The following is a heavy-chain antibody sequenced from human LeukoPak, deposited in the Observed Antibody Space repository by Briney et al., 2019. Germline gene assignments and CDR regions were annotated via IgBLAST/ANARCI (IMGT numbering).Heavy chain of an antibody. D-gene: IGHD6-13*01. Sequence: PGRSLRLSCAASGFTFSSYGMHWVRQAPGKGLEWVAVIWYDGSNKYYADSVKGRFTISRDNSKNTLYLQMHSLRAEDTAVYYCARDPLRQQPEYFQHWGQGTLVTVSS. CDR3: ARDPLRQQPEYFQH. CDR1: GFTFSSYG. J-gene: IGHJ1*01. CDR2: IWYDGSNK. V-gene: IGHV3-33*01.